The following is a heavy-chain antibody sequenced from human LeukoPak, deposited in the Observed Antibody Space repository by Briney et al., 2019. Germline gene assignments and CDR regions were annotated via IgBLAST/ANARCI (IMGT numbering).Heavy chain of an antibody. CDR2: INTDGSST. D-gene: IGHD4-17*01. V-gene: IGHV3-74*01. J-gene: IGHJ6*02. Sequence: PGGSLRLSCAASGFTFSSYWMHWVRQAPGKGLVWVSLINTDGSSTSYADSVKGRFTISRDNAKNTLYLQMNSLRAEDTAVYYCARGLDYGDYGYYGMDVWGQGTTVTVSS. CDR3: ARGLDYGDYGYYGMDV. CDR1: GFTFSSYW.